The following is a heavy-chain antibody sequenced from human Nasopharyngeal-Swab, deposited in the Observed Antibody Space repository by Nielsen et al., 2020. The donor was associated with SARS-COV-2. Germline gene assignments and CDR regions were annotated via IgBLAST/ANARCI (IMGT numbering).Heavy chain of an antibody. V-gene: IGHV1-18*01. CDR2: IGTYNGNA. CDR1: GYTFTNYC. J-gene: IGHJ4*02. Sequence: ASVKVSFKASGYTFTNYCLNWVRQAPGQGLEWMGWIGTYNGNANPAQKFQGRVTMTTDTSTNTAYMELRGLRSDDTAVYYCARDYEDSGRWGDFDYWGQGTRVTVSS. CDR3: ARDYEDSGRWGDFDY. D-gene: IGHD5-12*01.